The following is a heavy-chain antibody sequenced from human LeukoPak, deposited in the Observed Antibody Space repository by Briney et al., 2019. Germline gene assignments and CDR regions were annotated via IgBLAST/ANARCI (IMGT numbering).Heavy chain of an antibody. J-gene: IGHJ4*02. Sequence: SETLSLTCTVSGGSISSSSYYWGWVRPPPGKGLEWIANIYYSGSTYYSPSLRSRVTIYVDTSKNQSSLTLTSVTAADTAVYYCARHASVSGNWPRPLDYWGQGSLVTVSS. CDR3: ARHASVSGNWPRPLDY. V-gene: IGHV4-39*01. D-gene: IGHD3-3*01. CDR2: IYYSGST. CDR1: GGSISSSSYY.